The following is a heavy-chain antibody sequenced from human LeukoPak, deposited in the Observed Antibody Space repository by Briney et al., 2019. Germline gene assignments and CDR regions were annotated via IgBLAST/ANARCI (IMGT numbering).Heavy chain of an antibody. D-gene: IGHD6-13*01. Sequence: LRLSCTASGFIFDDYAMHWIRQPPGKGLEWIGYIYYSGSTNYNPSLKSRVTISVDTSKNQFSLKLSSVTAADTAVYYCARSIAAAGSRSNWFDPWGQGTLVTVSS. CDR2: IYYSGST. V-gene: IGHV4-59*01. CDR3: ARSIAAAGSRSNWFDP. CDR1: GFIFDDYA. J-gene: IGHJ5*02.